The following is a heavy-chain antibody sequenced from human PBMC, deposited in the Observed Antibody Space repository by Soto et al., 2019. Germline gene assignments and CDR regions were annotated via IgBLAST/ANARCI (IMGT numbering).Heavy chain of an antibody. CDR3: ARHRGAPVRDFWPPTIRGYFDY. V-gene: IGHV4-39*01. D-gene: IGHD3-3*01. J-gene: IGHJ4*02. CDR2: IYYSGST. CDR1: GGSISSSSYY. Sequence: SETLSLTCTVSGGSISSSSYYWGWIRQPPGKGLEWIGSIYYSGSTYYNPSLKSRVTISVDTSKNQFSLKLSSVTAADTAVYYCARHRGAPVRDFWPPTIRGYFDYWGQGTLVTVSS.